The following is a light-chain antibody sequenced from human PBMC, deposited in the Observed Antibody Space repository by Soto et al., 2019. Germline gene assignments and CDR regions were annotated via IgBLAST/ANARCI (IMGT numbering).Light chain of an antibody. Sequence: QSLLTQPPSASGTPGQRVTIPCSGSSSNIGRNYVYWYQQLPGTAPKLLIYRNDQRPSGVPDRLSGSKSGTSASLAISGLRSEDEADYYCAAWDDSLSGLYVFGTGTRSPS. CDR3: AAWDDSLSGLYV. CDR2: RND. V-gene: IGLV1-47*01. J-gene: IGLJ1*01. CDR1: SSNIGRNY.